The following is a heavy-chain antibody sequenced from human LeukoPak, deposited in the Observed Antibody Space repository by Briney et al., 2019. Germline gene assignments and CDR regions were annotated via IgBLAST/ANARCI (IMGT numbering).Heavy chain of an antibody. Sequence: GRSLRLSCAASGFTFSDYYMSWIRQAPGKGLEWVAYISSSSSYTNYADSVKGRFTISRDNAKNSLYLQMNSLRAEDTAVYYCASEGGYDSSVGGFDYWGQGTLVTVSS. J-gene: IGHJ4*02. CDR3: ASEGGYDSSVGGFDY. CDR1: GFTFSDYY. D-gene: IGHD3-22*01. V-gene: IGHV3-11*05. CDR2: ISSSSSYT.